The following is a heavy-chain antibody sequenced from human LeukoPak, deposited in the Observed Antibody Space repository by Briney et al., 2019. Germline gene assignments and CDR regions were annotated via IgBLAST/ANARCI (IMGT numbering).Heavy chain of an antibody. D-gene: IGHD2/OR15-2a*01. Sequence: GGSLRLSCAGSGFTFSSYEMNWVRQAPGKGLEWVSYISRSGNTIYYADSVKGRFTISRDNAKNSLYLQMNSLRADDTAVNHCARDAGLPFSYWHFDLWGRGTLVSVSS. CDR2: ISRSGNTI. CDR3: ARDAGLPFSYWHFDL. J-gene: IGHJ2*01. V-gene: IGHV3-48*03. CDR1: GFTFSSYE.